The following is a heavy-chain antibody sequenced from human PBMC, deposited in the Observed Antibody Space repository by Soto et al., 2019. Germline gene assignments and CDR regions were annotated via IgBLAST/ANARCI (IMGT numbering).Heavy chain of an antibody. D-gene: IGHD6-13*01. CDR1: GFTFSNYA. CDR3: AKDQGSSWYEIDY. Sequence: EVQLLESGGGLVQPGGSLRLSWAASGFTFSNYAVTWVRQAPGKGLEWVSTISGSGGSTYYADSVKGRFTISRDNSKNTLYRQMTSLRAEDTAVYYCAKDQGSSWYEIDYWGQGTLVSVSS. CDR2: ISGSGGST. V-gene: IGHV3-23*01. J-gene: IGHJ4*02.